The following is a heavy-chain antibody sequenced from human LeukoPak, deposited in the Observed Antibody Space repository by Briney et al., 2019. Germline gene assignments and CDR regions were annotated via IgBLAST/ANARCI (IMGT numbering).Heavy chain of an antibody. D-gene: IGHD5-18*01. CDR2: INHSGST. Sequence: PSETLSLTCAVYGGSFSGYYWSWIRQPPGKGLEWIGEINHSGSTNYNPSLKSRVTISVDTSKNQYSLRLSSVTAADTAVYYCARGGYSYGFKAFDIWGPGTKVTVSS. V-gene: IGHV4-34*01. J-gene: IGHJ3*02. CDR3: ARGGYSYGFKAFDI. CDR1: GGSFSGYY.